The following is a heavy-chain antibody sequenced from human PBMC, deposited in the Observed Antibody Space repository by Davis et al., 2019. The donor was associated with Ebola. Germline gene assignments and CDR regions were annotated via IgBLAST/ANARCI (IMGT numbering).Heavy chain of an antibody. Sequence: MPSETLSLTCTVPGGPISSYYWSWIRQPPGKGLEWIGYIYYSGSTNYNPSLKSRVTISVDTSKNQFSLKLSSVTAADTAVYYCARVNYDFWSGYYSSNWFDPWGQGTLVTVSS. V-gene: IGHV4-59*01. CDR3: ARVNYDFWSGYYSSNWFDP. J-gene: IGHJ5*02. D-gene: IGHD3-3*01. CDR2: IYYSGST. CDR1: GGPISSYY.